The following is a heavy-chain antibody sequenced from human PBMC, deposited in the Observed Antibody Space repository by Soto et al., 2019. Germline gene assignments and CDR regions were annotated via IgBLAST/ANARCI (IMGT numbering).Heavy chain of an antibody. CDR2: MNSDGSTT. CDR3: VRDGYHAWGYGVDV. V-gene: IGHV3-74*01. D-gene: IGHD6-13*01. Sequence: PGGSLRLSCAASGFTFSSYWMHWVRQAPGKGLVWVSRMNSDGSTTNYADSVKGRFTISRDNARNTLYLQMSSLRAEDTAVYYCVRDGYHAWGYGVDVWRQGTTVTVSS. J-gene: IGHJ6*02. CDR1: GFTFSSYW.